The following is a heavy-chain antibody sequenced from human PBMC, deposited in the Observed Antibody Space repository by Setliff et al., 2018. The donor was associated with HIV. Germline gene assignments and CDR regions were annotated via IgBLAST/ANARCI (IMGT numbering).Heavy chain of an antibody. CDR2: INHSGST. D-gene: IGHD3-10*01. Sequence: SETLSLTCAVYGGSFSDYYWSWIRQPPGKGLEWIGEINHSGSTNYNASLKSRVIISGDTSKNQFSLKLTSVTAADTAVYYCAREGVWLDYGSAFDSWGQGTLVTVSS. CDR3: AREGVWLDYGSAFDS. J-gene: IGHJ4*02. V-gene: IGHV4-34*01. CDR1: GGSFSDYY.